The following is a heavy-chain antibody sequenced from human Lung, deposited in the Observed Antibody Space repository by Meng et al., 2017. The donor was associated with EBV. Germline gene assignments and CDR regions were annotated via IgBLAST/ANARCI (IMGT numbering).Heavy chain of an antibody. CDR2: IGHAGAL. CDR3: VRSSGWVKTGFDP. J-gene: IGHJ5*02. V-gene: IGHV4-39*01. D-gene: IGHD6-19*01. CDR1: GASISTPGYY. Sequence: GPVLLQPSRSLSLTLTVSGASISTPGYYWGWIRPPPGKGLEWIGSIGHAGALYYTPSLKSRVTVSIDTSANQFFLTLTSVTAADTAIYYCVRSSGWVKTGFDPWGQGTLVTVSS.